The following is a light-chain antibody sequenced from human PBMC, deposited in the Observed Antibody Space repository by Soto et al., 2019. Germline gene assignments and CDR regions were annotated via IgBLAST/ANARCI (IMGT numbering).Light chain of an antibody. CDR3: QQYGSSPRT. Sequence: EIVLTQSPGTLSLSPGERATLSCRASQTVSSSKLAWYQQKPGQAPKVLIYRASSRATGIPDRFSGSGSGTDFTLTISRLEPEDFAVYYCQQYGSSPRTFGQGTKVEIK. V-gene: IGKV3-20*01. CDR1: QTVSSSK. J-gene: IGKJ1*01. CDR2: RAS.